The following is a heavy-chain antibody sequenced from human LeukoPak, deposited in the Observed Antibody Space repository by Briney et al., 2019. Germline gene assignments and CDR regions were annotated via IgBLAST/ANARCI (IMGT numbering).Heavy chain of an antibody. V-gene: IGHV1-2*02. CDR2: INPNSGGT. CDR1: GYTFTGDY. J-gene: IGHJ4*02. Sequence: ASVKVSCKASGYTFTGDYMHWVRQAPGQGLEWMGWINPNSGGTSYAQKFQGRVTMTRDTSISTAYMELSRLRSDDTAAYYCARAYYGSGSPGYWGQGALVTVSS. CDR3: ARAYYGSGSPGY. D-gene: IGHD3-10*01.